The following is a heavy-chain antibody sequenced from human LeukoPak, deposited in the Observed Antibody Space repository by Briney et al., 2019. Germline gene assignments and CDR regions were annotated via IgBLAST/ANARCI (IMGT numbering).Heavy chain of an antibody. CDR1: GCSFPTYW. CDR3: ARSLTVAREYNYGYGY. CDR2: IYPGDSDT. J-gene: IGHJ4*02. V-gene: IGHV5-51*01. D-gene: IGHD5-18*01. Sequence: GGFLKISCKGSGCSFPTYWIGWVRPMPGKGLEWMGIIYPGDSDTRYSPSFQGQVTISADKSISTAYLQWSSLKASDTAMYYCARSLTVAREYNYGYGYWGQGTLFTVSS.